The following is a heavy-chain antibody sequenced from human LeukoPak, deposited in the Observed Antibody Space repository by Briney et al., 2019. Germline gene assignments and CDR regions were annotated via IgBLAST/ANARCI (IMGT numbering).Heavy chain of an antibody. CDR2: IYTSGST. Sequence: PSETLSLTCTVSGGSISSYYWGWIRQPAGKGLEWIGRIYTSGSTNYNPSLKSRVTMSVDTSKNQFSLKLSSVTAADTAAYYCARDLQSKIYYYYMDVWGKGTTLTVSS. J-gene: IGHJ6*03. CDR3: ARDLQSKIYYYYMDV. V-gene: IGHV4-4*07. CDR1: GGSISSYY. D-gene: IGHD4-11*01.